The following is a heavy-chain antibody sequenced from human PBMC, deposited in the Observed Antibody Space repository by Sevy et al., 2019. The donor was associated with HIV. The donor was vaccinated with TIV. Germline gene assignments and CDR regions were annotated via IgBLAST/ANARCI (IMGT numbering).Heavy chain of an antibody. Sequence: SETLSLTCTVYGGSLSGYYWTWIRQPPGKGLEWIGEINHSGSTNYNPSLKSRGTISVDTSKNHFSLKLTSLTAADTAAYYCARGGPQTTSYYYYGMDVWGQGTTVTVSS. CDR3: ARGGPQTTSYYYYGMDV. CDR2: INHSGST. J-gene: IGHJ6*02. D-gene: IGHD1-7*01. CDR1: GGSLSGYY. V-gene: IGHV4-34*01.